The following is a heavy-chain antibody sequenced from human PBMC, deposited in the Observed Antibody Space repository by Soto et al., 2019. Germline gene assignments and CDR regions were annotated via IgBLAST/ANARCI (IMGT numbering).Heavy chain of an antibody. D-gene: IGHD6-19*01. J-gene: IGHJ4*02. CDR3: ARGVASNFDY. CDR2: IYYSGST. Sequence: PSETLSLTCTVSGGSISSYYWSWIRQPPGKGLEWIGYIYYSGSTNYNPSLKSRVTISVDTSKNQFSLKLSSVTAADTAVYYCARGVASNFDYWGQGTLVTAPQ. CDR1: GGSISSYY. V-gene: IGHV4-59*01.